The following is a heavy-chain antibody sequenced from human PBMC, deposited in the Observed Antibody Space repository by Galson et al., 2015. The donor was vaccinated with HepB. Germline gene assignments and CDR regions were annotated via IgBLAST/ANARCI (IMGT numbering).Heavy chain of an antibody. Sequence: SVKVSCKVSGYTPTELSMHWVRQAPGKGLEWMGGFDPEDGETIYAQKFQGRVTMTEDTSTDTAYMELSSLRSEDTAVYYRATRGSYHLDEWELQVPFDYWGQGTLVTVSS. CDR1: GYTPTELS. CDR3: ATRGSYHLDEWELQVPFDY. CDR2: FDPEDGET. J-gene: IGHJ4*02. V-gene: IGHV1-24*01. D-gene: IGHD1-26*01.